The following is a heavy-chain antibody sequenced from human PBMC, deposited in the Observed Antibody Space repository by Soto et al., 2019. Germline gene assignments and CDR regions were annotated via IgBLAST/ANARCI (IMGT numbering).Heavy chain of an antibody. D-gene: IGHD1-1*01. CDR1: GYTFTGYY. Sequence: ASVQVSCTAPGYTFTGYYMHWVRHAPGQGLEWMGWINPNSGGTNYAQKFQGRVTMTRDTSISTAYMELSRLRSDDTAVYYCARGPVSWNDPEFDYWGQGTLVTVSS. CDR3: ARGPVSWNDPEFDY. V-gene: IGHV1-2*02. CDR2: INPNSGGT. J-gene: IGHJ4*02.